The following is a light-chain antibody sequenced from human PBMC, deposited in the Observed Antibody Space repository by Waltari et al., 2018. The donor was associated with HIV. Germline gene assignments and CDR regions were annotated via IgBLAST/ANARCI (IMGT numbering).Light chain of an antibody. Sequence: QSALTQPPSASGSPGQSVTISCPGTSSDVGGYNFVSWYEQHPGKAPQLMIYEVSKRPPGGPDLGAGSKSGNTASLTVAGLQAEDEADYYCSSYAGSNKLVFGGGTKLTVL. J-gene: IGLJ3*02. CDR3: SSYAGSNKLV. CDR2: EVS. V-gene: IGLV2-8*01. CDR1: SSDVGGYNF.